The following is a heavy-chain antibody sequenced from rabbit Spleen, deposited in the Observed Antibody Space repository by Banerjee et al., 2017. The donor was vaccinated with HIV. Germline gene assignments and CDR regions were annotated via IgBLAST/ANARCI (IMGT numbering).Heavy chain of an antibody. CDR2: IAGSSSGFT. J-gene: IGHJ6*01. CDR1: GFSFSSSDY. D-gene: IGHD7-1*01. Sequence: QEQLVESGGGLVQPEGSLTLTCKASGFSFSSSDYICWVRQAPGKGLEWISCIAGSSSGFTYSATWAKGRFTISKTSSTTVTLQMTSLTVADTATYFCARDPGTSFSSYGMDLWGPGTLVTVS. V-gene: IGHV1S45*01. CDR3: ARDPGTSFSSYGMDL.